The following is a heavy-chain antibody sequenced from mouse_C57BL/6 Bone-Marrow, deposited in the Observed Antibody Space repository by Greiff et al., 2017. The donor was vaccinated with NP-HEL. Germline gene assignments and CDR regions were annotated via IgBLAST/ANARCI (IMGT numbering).Heavy chain of an antibody. J-gene: IGHJ2*01. CDR2: IYPGSGNT. V-gene: IGHV1-76*01. D-gene: IGHD2-3*01. Sequence: QVQLQQSGAELVRPGASVKLSCKASGYTFTDYYINWVKQRPGQGLEWIARIYPGSGNTYYNEKFKGKATLTAEKSSSTAYMQLSSLTSEDSAVYFCGRLGGYYVGNVDYFDDWGQGTTLTVSS. CDR3: GRLGGYYVGNVDYFDD. CDR1: GYTFTDYY.